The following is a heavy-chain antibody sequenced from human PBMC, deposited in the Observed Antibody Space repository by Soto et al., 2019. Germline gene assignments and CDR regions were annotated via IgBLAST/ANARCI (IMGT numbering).Heavy chain of an antibody. CDR2: MNPNSGNT. V-gene: IGHV1-8*01. Sequence: ASVKVSCKASGYTFTGYDINWGRQATGQGLEWMGWMNPNSGNTGYAQKFQGRVTMTRNTSLSTAYMELSSMRSEDTAVYYCARGFYYYDSSGYYLVRAFDIWGQGTMVTVSS. CDR3: ARGFYYYDSSGYYLVRAFDI. J-gene: IGHJ3*02. CDR1: GYTFTGYD. D-gene: IGHD3-22*01.